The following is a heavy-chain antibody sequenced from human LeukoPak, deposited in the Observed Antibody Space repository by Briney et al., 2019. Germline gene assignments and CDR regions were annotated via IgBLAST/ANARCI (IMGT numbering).Heavy chain of an antibody. CDR2: INHSGST. V-gene: IGHV4-34*01. CDR3: SSGYYYDAFDI. CDR1: GGSFSGYY. D-gene: IGHD3-22*01. J-gene: IGHJ3*02. Sequence: SETLSLTCAVYGGSFSGYYWSWIHQPPGKGLEWIGEINHSGSTNYNPSLKSRVTISVDTSKNQFSLKLSSVTAADTAVYYCSSGYYYDAFDIWGQGTMVTVSS.